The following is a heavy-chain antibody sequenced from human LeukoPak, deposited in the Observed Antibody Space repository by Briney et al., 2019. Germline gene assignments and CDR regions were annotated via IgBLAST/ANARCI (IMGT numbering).Heavy chain of an antibody. CDR1: GGCITNDH. Sequence: SETLSLTCTVSGGCITNDHWSWIRQSSGKGLEWIGYISPSGYTYHTPYYNPSLKSRVTISMDKSTNQFSLRLSSVTAADTALYYCARLDFYYACMDVWGRGTTVTVSS. CDR3: ARLDFYYACMDV. J-gene: IGHJ6*03. V-gene: IGHV4-4*08. CDR2: ISPSGYTYHTP.